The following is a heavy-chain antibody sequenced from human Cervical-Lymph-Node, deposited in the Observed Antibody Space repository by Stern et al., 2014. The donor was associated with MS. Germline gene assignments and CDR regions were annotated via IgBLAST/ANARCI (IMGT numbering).Heavy chain of an antibody. CDR2: IWYDGSNK. J-gene: IGHJ4*02. Sequence: VQLVESGGGVVQPGRSLRLSCAASGFTFSSYGMHWVRQAPGKGLEWGAVIWYDGSNKYYADSVKGRFTISRDNSKNTLYLQMNSLRAEDTAVYYCASLGIAAAGTLDYWGQGTLVTVSS. CDR1: GFTFSSYG. CDR3: ASLGIAAAGTLDY. V-gene: IGHV3-33*01. D-gene: IGHD6-13*01.